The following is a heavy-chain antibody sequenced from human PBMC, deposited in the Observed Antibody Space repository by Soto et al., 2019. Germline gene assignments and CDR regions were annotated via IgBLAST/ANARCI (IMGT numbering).Heavy chain of an antibody. CDR2: ISGSGGST. D-gene: IGHD3-10*01. CDR3: AKDHEGHRGSGLMDV. J-gene: IGHJ6*02. V-gene: IGHV3-23*01. CDR1: GFTFSSYA. Sequence: GGSLRLSCAASGFTFSSYAMSWVRQAPGKGLEWVSAISGSGGSTYYADSVKGRFTISRDNSKNTLYLQMNSLRAEDTAVYYCAKDHEGHRGSGLMDVWGPGPTVTVSS.